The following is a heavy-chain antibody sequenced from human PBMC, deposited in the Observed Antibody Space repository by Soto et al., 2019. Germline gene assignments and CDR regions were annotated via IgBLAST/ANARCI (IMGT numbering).Heavy chain of an antibody. J-gene: IGHJ5*02. V-gene: IGHV4-59*08. D-gene: IGHD4-17*01. Sequence: SETLSLTYTVSNGSTSIYYWSWIRQPPGKGLEWIGYSFYSGSTNYNPSLKSRVTISVDTSKNQFSLKLSSVTAADTAVYYCARHRDYGDYDSWFDPWGQGTLVTVSS. CDR2: SFYSGST. CDR3: ARHRDYGDYDSWFDP. CDR1: NGSTSIYY.